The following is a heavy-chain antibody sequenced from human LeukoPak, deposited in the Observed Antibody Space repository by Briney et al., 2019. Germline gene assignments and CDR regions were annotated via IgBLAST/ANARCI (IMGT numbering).Heavy chain of an antibody. D-gene: IGHD2-15*01. CDR2: IRYDGSNK. J-gene: IGHJ4*02. CDR3: ARGDGYCGGGSCYWSFDY. V-gene: IGHV3-30*02. Sequence: GGSLRLSCAASGFTFSSYAMYWVRQAPGKGLEWVAFIRYDGSNKYYADSVKGRFTISRDNSKNTLYLQMNSLRAEDTAVYYCARGDGYCGGGSCYWSFDYWGQGTLVTVSS. CDR1: GFTFSSYA.